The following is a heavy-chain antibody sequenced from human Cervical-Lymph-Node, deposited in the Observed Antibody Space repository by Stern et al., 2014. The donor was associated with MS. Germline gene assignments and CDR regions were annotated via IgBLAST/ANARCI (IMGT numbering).Heavy chain of an antibody. D-gene: IGHD6-13*01. CDR3: ATHGGSSFQMDV. CDR1: GYSFTAFN. CDR2: ISPHTGGA. V-gene: IGHV1-2*06. J-gene: IGHJ6*02. Sequence: QLVQSGAEVKKPGASVKVSCKASGYSFTAFNTHWVRQAPGQGLEWMGRISPHTGGARYAEKFQGRVTMTRDTSITTAYMELDRLTSDDTAVYYCATHGGSSFQMDVWGQGTTVTVSS.